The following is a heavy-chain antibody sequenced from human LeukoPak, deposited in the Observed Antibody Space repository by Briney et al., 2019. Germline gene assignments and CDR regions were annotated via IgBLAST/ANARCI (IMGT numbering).Heavy chain of an antibody. Sequence: GASVKVSCKASGGTFSSYAISWVRQAPGQGLGWMGGIIPIFGTANYAQKFQGRVTITADESTSAAYMELSSLRSEDTAVYYCARKAVTNYYYYYGMDVWGQGTTVTVSS. V-gene: IGHV1-69*13. D-gene: IGHD4-17*01. CDR3: ARKAVTNYYYYYGMDV. CDR1: GGTFSSYA. CDR2: IIPIFGTA. J-gene: IGHJ6*02.